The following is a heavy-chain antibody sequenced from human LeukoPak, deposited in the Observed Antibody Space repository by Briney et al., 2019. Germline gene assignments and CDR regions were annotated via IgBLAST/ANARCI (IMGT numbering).Heavy chain of an antibody. CDR3: TTEMAHLLRYFDWLNGP. CDR1: GLSLNSYA. V-gene: IGHV3-23*01. Sequence: GGSLRLSCTASGLSLNSYAMSWVRQVPGKGLEWVSASSSSDDGKWYAESVRGRFTISRDTSKNTVYLQMNSLKTEDTAVYYCTTEMAHLLRYFDWLNGPWGQGTLVTVSS. J-gene: IGHJ5*02. CDR2: SSSSDDGK. D-gene: IGHD3-9*01.